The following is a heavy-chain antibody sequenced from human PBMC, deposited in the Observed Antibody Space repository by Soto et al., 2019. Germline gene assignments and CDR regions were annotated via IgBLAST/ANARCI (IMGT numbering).Heavy chain of an antibody. D-gene: IGHD3-10*01. J-gene: IGHJ4*02. CDR3: ARTLRGRGVKYFDD. V-gene: IGHV6-1*01. CDR1: GDSVSNNSVA. CDR2: TYYRSKWHY. Sequence: QAQLQQSGPGLVKPSQTPSLSCAISGDSVSNNSVAWNWVGQSPSRGLEWLGRTYYRSKWHYDYAPSVRSRITINPDTSKNHFSLQLNSVSPEDAAVYYCARTLRGRGVKYFDDWGQGTLVTVSS.